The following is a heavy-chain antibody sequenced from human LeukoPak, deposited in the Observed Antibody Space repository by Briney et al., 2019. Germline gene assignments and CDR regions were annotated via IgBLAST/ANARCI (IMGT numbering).Heavy chain of an antibody. CDR3: ARDVGEYQPQQNDAFDI. CDR1: GFTFSSYG. J-gene: IGHJ3*02. V-gene: IGHV3-30*02. CDR2: IRYDGSNK. D-gene: IGHD2-2*01. Sequence: PGGSLRLSCAASGFTFSSYGMHWVRQAPGKGLEWVSFIRYDGSNKYYADSVKGRFTISRDNSKNTLYLQMNRLRAEDTAVYYCARDVGEYQPQQNDAFDIWGQGTMVTVSS.